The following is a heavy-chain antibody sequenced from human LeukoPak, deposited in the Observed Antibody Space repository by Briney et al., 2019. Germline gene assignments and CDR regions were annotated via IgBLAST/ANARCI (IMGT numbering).Heavy chain of an antibody. Sequence: ASVKVSCKASGYNFIAYYIHWVRQAPGQGLEWMGRIKPNSGDTKYAQKFQGRVTMTRDTSITTAYMELSNLRPSDTAVYYCARFEMTTAPSDYWGQGTLVTVSS. CDR2: IKPNSGDT. J-gene: IGHJ4*02. V-gene: IGHV1-2*06. CDR1: GYNFIAYY. D-gene: IGHD5-24*01. CDR3: ARFEMTTAPSDY.